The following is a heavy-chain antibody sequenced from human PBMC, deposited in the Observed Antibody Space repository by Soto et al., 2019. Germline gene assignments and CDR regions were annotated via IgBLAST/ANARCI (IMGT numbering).Heavy chain of an antibody. CDR2: IIPILGIA. CDR1: GGTFSSYT. V-gene: IGHV1-69*02. CDR3: ARGYGSGSYEGAFDI. J-gene: IGHJ3*02. D-gene: IGHD3-10*01. Sequence: QVQLVQSGAEVKKPGSSVKVSCKASGGTFSSYTISWVRQAPGQGLEWMGRIIPILGIANYAQKFQGRVTITADKSTGTAYMELSSLRSEDTAVYYCARGYGSGSYEGAFDIWGQGTMVTVSS.